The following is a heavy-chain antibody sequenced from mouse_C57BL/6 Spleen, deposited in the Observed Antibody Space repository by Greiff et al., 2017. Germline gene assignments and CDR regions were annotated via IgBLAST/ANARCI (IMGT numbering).Heavy chain of an antibody. Sequence: EVMLVESGGGLVQPGGSLKLSCAASGFTFSDYYMYWVRQTPEKRLEWVAYISNGGGSTYYPDTVKGRFTISRDNAKNTLYLQMSRLKSEDTAMYYCARHEDIDYAMDYWGQGTSVTVSS. CDR3: ARHEDIDYAMDY. CDR1: GFTFSDYY. CDR2: ISNGGGST. J-gene: IGHJ4*01. V-gene: IGHV5-12*01.